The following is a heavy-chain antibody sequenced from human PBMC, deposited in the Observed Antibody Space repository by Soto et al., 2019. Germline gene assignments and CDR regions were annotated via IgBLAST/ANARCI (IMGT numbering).Heavy chain of an antibody. CDR3: ARADIVLKVYAINWFDP. J-gene: IGHJ5*02. D-gene: IGHD2-8*01. Sequence: ASVKVSCKASGYTFTSYGICWVRQAPGQGLEWMGWISAYNGNTNYAQKLQGRVTMTTDTSTSTAYMELRSLRSDDTAVYYCARADIVLKVYAINWFDPWGQGTLVTVSS. CDR2: ISAYNGNT. CDR1: GYTFTSYG. V-gene: IGHV1-18*01.